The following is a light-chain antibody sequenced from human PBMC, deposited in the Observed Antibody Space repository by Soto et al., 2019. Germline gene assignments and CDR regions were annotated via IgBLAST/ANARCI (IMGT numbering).Light chain of an antibody. J-gene: IGKJ1*01. V-gene: IGKV1-5*03. Sequence: DIQMTQSPSTLSAFVGDRVTITCRASESISGWLAWYQQKPGKAPKLLIHKASSLESGVPSRFSGSGSGTEVTLTISSLQPDDFATYYCQQYSTYWWRFGQGTKVEIK. CDR2: KAS. CDR1: ESISGW. CDR3: QQYSTYWWR.